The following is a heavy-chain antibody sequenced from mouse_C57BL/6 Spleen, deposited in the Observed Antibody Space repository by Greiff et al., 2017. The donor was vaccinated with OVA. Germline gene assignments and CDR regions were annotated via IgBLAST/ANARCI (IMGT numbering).Heavy chain of an antibody. CDR1: GYTFTDYY. D-gene: IGHD1-1*01. Sequence: EVQLQQSGPELVKPGASVKISCKASGYTFTDYYMNWVKQSHGKSLEWIGDINPNNGGTSYNQKFKGKATLTVDKSSSTAYMELRSLTSEASAVYYCARGTTVVATDWYFDVWGTGTTVTVSS. J-gene: IGHJ1*03. CDR2: INPNNGGT. CDR3: ARGTTVVATDWYFDV. V-gene: IGHV1-26*01.